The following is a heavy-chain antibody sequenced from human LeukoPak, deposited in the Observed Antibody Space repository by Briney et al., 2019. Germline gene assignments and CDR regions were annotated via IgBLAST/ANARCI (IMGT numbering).Heavy chain of an antibody. J-gene: IGHJ4*02. CDR3: ARSEYYYDSSGYYYLDY. Sequence: GGPLRLSCAASGFTFISYSMNWVRQAPGKGLEWVSSISSSSSYIYYADSVKGRFTISRDNAKNSLYLQMNSLRAEDTAVYYCARSEYYYDSSGYYYLDYWGQGTLVTVSS. D-gene: IGHD3-22*01. V-gene: IGHV3-21*01. CDR2: ISSSSSYI. CDR1: GFTFISYS.